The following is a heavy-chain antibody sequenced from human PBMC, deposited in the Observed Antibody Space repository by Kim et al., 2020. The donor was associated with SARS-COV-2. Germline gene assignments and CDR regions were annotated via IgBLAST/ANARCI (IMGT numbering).Heavy chain of an antibody. Sequence: GGSLRLSCTASGFTFEDYAMHWVRQAPGKGLEWVAGISRNSGTVAYADSVKGRCAISRENAKNSLYLTMSSLRSEDTALYYCAKAPAMSREFDDWGQRT. J-gene: IGHJ4*02. CDR1: GFTFEDYA. CDR2: ISRNSGTV. CDR3: AKAPAMSREFDD. V-gene: IGHV3-9*01. D-gene: IGHD3-10*01.